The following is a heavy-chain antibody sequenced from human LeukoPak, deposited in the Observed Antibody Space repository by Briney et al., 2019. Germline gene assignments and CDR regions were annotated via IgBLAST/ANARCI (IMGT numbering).Heavy chain of an antibody. CDR1: GLTFSSYS. D-gene: IGHD3-9*01. J-gene: IGHJ4*02. Sequence: GGSLRLSCAASGLTFSSYSMNWVRQAPGKGLEWVSSISSSSSYIYYADSVKGRFTISRDNSKNTLYLQMNSLRAEDTAVYYCARDLRRRLRYFDWPYYFDYWGQGTLVTVSS. CDR2: ISSSSSYI. V-gene: IGHV3-21*04. CDR3: ARDLRRRLRYFDWPYYFDY.